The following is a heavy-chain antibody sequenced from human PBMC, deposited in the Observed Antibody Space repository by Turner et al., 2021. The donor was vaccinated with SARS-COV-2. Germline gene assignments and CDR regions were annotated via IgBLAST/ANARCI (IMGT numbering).Heavy chain of an antibody. Sequence: EVQLVEFGGGLVQPGGSLRLSCAASGFTSSCYSMNWVRQAPGKGLEWVSYISSSSSTIYYADSGKGRFTISRDNAKNSLYLQMNSLGAEDTAVYYCARDPSKIQLWLHYYFDYWGQGTLVTVSS. D-gene: IGHD5-18*01. CDR2: ISSSSSTI. CDR1: GFTSSCYS. V-gene: IGHV3-48*01. CDR3: ARDPSKIQLWLHYYFDY. J-gene: IGHJ4*02.